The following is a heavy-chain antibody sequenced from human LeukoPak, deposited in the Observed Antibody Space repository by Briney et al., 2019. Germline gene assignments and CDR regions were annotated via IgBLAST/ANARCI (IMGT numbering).Heavy chain of an antibody. V-gene: IGHV3-53*01. CDR2: IYSGGST. CDR3: ARDPGDFWSGYYLD. J-gene: IGHJ4*02. D-gene: IGHD3-3*01. CDR1: GFTVSSNY. Sequence: GGSLRLSCAASGFTVSSNYMSWVRQAPGKGLEWVSVIYSGGSTYYADSVKGRFTISRDNSKNTLYLQMNSLRAEDTAVYYCARDPGDFWSGYYLDWGQGTLVTVSS.